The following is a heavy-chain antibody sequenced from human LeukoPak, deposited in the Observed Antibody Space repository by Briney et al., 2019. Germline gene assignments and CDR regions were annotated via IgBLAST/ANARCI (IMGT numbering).Heavy chain of an antibody. J-gene: IGHJ4*02. CDR3: AREYCSTTSCYDGPLDY. V-gene: IGHV3-21*01. D-gene: IGHD2-2*01. CDR2: SSSSSSCI. CDR1: GGAFSSSS. Sequence: AGSLRLSCAASGGAFSSSSYNWVWLRQAKGMERVSSSSSSSSCIYYADSVNGRCTISRVNAKNSQYLQMMSLRAADTAADYCAREYCSTTSCYDGPLDYWGQGTLVTVSS.